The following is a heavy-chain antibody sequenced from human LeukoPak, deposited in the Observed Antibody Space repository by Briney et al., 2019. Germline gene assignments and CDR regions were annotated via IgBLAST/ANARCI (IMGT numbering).Heavy chain of an antibody. CDR1: GFTFSNYN. CDR2: ISTSSSTI. Sequence: PGGSLRLSCAASGFTFSNYNMNWVRQAPGKGLEWVSYISTSSSTIYYAHSVKGRFTISRDNAKNSLYLQMNSLRAEDTAVYYCARRYCGTTSCYEGESYQYYMDVWGKGTTVTVSS. V-gene: IGHV3-48*01. CDR3: ARRYCGTTSCYEGESYQYYMDV. J-gene: IGHJ6*03. D-gene: IGHD2-2*01.